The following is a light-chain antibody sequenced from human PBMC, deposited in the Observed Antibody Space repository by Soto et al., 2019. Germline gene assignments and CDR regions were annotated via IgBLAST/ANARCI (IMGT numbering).Light chain of an antibody. CDR2: GAS. CDR1: QSFSRNY. J-gene: IGKJ2*01. Sequence: EIVLRQSPGTLSLSPGEEATLSCRASQSFSRNYLAWYQQKPDQAPRLLIYGASGRPTGIADRFSGSGSGTDFTLTINRLEPEDLAVYYYQQYANVHRSFGQGNKLEIK. CDR3: QQYANVHRS. V-gene: IGKV3-20*01.